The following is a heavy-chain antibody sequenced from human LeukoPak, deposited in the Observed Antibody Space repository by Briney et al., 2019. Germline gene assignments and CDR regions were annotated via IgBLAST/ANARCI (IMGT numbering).Heavy chain of an antibody. CDR3: AREGELGLND. Sequence: ASVKVSCKASGYIFTGYYMHWVRQAPGQGLEWMGWINPNSGGTKYPQKFQGRVTMTSDTSITTAYMELSRLKFDDTAMYYCAREGELGLNDWGQGTLVTVSS. V-gene: IGHV1-2*02. D-gene: IGHD7-27*01. CDR2: INPNSGGT. CDR1: GYIFTGYY. J-gene: IGHJ4*02.